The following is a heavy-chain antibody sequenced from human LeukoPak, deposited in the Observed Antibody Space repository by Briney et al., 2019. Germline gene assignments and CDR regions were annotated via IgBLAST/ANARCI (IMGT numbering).Heavy chain of an antibody. CDR3: ASSGSSWNDY. CDR1: GGSISSFY. Sequence: PSETLSLTCTVSGGSISSFYWSWLRQPPGKGLEWIGYIYYSGSTNYNPSLKTRVPISVDTSKNQFSLKLSSVTAADTAVYYCASSGSSWNDYWGQGTLVTVSS. CDR2: IYYSGST. D-gene: IGHD6-13*01. V-gene: IGHV4-59*01. J-gene: IGHJ4*02.